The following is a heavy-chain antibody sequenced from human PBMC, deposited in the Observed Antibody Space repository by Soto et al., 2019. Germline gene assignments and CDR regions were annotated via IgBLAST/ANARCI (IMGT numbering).Heavy chain of an antibody. D-gene: IGHD3-3*01. CDR2: INHSGST. Sequence: QVQLQQWGAGLLKPSETPSLTCAVYGGSFSGYYWSWIRLPPGKGLEWIGEINHSGSTNYNPSLKSRVTISVDTSKNQFSLKLSSVTAADTAVYYCARHAVTIFGVVKGLDYWGQGTLVTVSS. V-gene: IGHV4-34*01. J-gene: IGHJ4*02. CDR3: ARHAVTIFGVVKGLDY. CDR1: GGSFSGYY.